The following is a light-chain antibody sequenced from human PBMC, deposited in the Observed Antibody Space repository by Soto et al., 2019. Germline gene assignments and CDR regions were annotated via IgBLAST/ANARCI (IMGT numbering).Light chain of an antibody. Sequence: DVQMNQSPSTLSAYVGDRVTITCRASQTISSWLAWYQQKPGKAPKLLIYKASTLKSGVPSRFSGSGSGTEFTLTISSLQPDDFATYYCQHYNSYSEPFGQGTKVDI. CDR1: QTISSW. V-gene: IGKV1-5*03. CDR2: KAS. J-gene: IGKJ1*01. CDR3: QHYNSYSEP.